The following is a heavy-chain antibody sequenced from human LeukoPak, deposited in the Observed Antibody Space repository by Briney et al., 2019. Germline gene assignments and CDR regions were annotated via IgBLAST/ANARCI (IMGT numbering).Heavy chain of an antibody. Sequence: GGSLRLSCAASGFTFSSYSMNWVRQAPGKGLEWVSYISSSSSTIYYADSVKGRFTISRDNVKNSLYLQMNSLRAEDTAVYYCAREGLERSFDYWGQGTLVTVSS. J-gene: IGHJ4*02. CDR3: AREGLERSFDY. V-gene: IGHV3-48*04. D-gene: IGHD1-1*01. CDR2: ISSSSSTI. CDR1: GFTFSSYS.